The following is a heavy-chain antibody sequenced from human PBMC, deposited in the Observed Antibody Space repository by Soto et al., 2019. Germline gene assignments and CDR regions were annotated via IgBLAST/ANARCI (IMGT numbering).Heavy chain of an antibody. J-gene: IGHJ5*02. CDR2: IYYSGST. Sequence: SETLSLTCTVSGGSISSGGYYWSWIRQHPGKGLEWIGYIYYSGSTYYNPSLKSRVTISVDTSKNQFSLKLSSVTAADTAVYYCARDLENWFDPWGQGTLVTGSS. CDR3: ARDLENWFDP. V-gene: IGHV4-31*03. CDR1: GGSISSGGYY.